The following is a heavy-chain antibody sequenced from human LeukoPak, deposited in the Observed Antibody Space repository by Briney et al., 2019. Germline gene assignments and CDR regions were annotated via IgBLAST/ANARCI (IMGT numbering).Heavy chain of an antibody. CDR1: GFTFSSYE. J-gene: IGHJ6*03. V-gene: IGHV3-48*03. CDR3: ASNYDSSGYYYYYYMDV. D-gene: IGHD3-22*01. CDR2: ISSSGSTI. Sequence: GGSLRLSCAASGFTFSSYEMNWVRQAPGKGLEWVSYISSSGSTIYYADSVKGRFTISRDNAKNSLYLQMNSLRAEDTAVYYCASNYDSSGYYYYYYMDVWGKGTTVTVFS.